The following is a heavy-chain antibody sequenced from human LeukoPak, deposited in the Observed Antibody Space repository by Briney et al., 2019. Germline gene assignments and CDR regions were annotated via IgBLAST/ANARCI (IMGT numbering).Heavy chain of an antibody. D-gene: IGHD7-27*01. V-gene: IGHV4-61*02. CDR1: GGSISSGSYY. CDR2: IYTSGST. Sequence: SETLSLTCTVSGGSISSGSYYWSWIRQPAGKGLEWIGRIYTSGSTNHKPSLKSRVTISVDTSKNQFSLKLSSVTAADTAVYYCARTPWGFFDYWGQGTLVTVSS. J-gene: IGHJ4*02. CDR3: ARTPWGFFDY.